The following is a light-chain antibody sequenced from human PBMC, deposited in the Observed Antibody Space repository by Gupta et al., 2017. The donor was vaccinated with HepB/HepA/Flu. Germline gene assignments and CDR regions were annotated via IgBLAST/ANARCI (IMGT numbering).Light chain of an antibody. V-gene: IGKV1-39*01. CDR3: QQTYSTPRT. CDR1: QSISNY. J-gene: IGKJ1*01. Sequence: DIQMTQSPSSLSASVGVRGTSTGRASQSISNYLNWYQQKPVKAPKLLIYAASSLQSGVPSRFSGSGSGTDFTLTISSLQPEDFATYYCQQTYSTPRTFGQGTMVEIK. CDR2: AAS.